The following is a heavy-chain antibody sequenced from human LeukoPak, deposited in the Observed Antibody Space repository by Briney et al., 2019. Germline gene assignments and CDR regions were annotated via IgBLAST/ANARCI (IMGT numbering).Heavy chain of an antibody. CDR1: TYSISSAYY. CDR3: ARQYSTNWYDDRGWFDP. D-gene: IGHD6-13*01. Sequence: KSSETLSLTCSVSTYSISSAYYWGWIRQPPGKGLQWIGSIYHSRSTSYNPSLKSRVTTSVDTSKNQFSLKPSSVTAADTAFYHCARQYSTNWYDDRGWFDPWGQGTLVTVSS. CDR2: IYHSRST. J-gene: IGHJ5*02. V-gene: IGHV4-38-2*02.